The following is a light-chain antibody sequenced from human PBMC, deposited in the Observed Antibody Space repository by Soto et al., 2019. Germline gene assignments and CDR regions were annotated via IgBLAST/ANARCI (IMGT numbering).Light chain of an antibody. CDR3: QQYETFSGT. J-gene: IGKJ1*01. V-gene: IGKV1-5*01. Sequence: DIQMTQSPSSLSASVGDRVTITCLASQSISTYLHWYQQKPGEAPKLLIYDASALPRGVPSRYSGSGSGTKFTLTIASLQPDDFATYYCQQYETFSGTFGPGTKVDIK. CDR1: QSISTY. CDR2: DAS.